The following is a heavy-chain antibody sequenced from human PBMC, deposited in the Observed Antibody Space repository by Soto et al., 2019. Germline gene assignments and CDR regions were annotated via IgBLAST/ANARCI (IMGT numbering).Heavy chain of an antibody. J-gene: IGHJ6*02. D-gene: IGHD6-13*01. CDR3: TTERCSSSWYCNYYSGMDV. CDR2: IKSKTDGGAT. V-gene: IGHV3-15*01. CDR1: GFTFSNAW. Sequence: PGGSLRLSCAASGFTFSNAWMSWVRQAPGKGLEWVGRIKSKTDGGATDYAAPVKGRFTISRDDSKNTLYLQMNSLKTEDTAVYYCTTERCSSSWYCNYYSGMDVWGQGTTVTVSS.